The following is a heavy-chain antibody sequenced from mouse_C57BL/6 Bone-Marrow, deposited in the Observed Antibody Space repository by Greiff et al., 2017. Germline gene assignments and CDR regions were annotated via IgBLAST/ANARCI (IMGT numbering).Heavy chain of an antibody. CDR2: LSSGGSYT. CDR1: GFTFSSYG. J-gene: IGHJ1*03. CDR3: ARRGDGGNWYFYV. Sequence: DVTLVESGGDLVEPGGSLKLSCAASGFTFSSYGMSWVRQTPDKRLEWVATLSSGGSYTYYPESVKGRFTISRDNAKNTLYLQMSSLTSEDTAVYYCARRGDGGNWYFYVWGTGTTVTVSS. V-gene: IGHV5-6*02.